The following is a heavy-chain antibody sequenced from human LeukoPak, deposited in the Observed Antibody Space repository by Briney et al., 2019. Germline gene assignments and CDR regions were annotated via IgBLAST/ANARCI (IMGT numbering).Heavy chain of an antibody. J-gene: IGHJ4*02. V-gene: IGHV3-23*01. CDR1: GFTFSSHW. CDR3: AKSFEGDYDY. D-gene: IGHD4-17*01. Sequence: PGGSLRLSCAASGFTFSSHWMSWVRQAPGKGLEWVSAISGSGGSTYYADSVKGRFTISRDNSKNTLYLQMNSLRAEDTAVCYCAKSFEGDYDYWGQGTLVTVSS. CDR2: ISGSGGST.